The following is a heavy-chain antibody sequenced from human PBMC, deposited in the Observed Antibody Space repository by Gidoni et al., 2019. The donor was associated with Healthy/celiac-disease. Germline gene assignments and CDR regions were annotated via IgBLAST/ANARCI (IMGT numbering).Heavy chain of an antibody. CDR2: IYYRGST. J-gene: IGHJ4*02. CDR3: ARHRAGAGWDFDY. D-gene: IGHD6-19*01. V-gene: IGHV4-39*01. CDR1: GGSISSSSYY. Sequence: QLQLQESGPGLVNPSETLSLTCTVSGGSISSSSYYWGCTRQPPGKGLGWIGSIYYRGSTYYNPSRKSRVTISVDTSKNQFSLKLSSVTAADTAVYYCARHRAGAGWDFDYWGQGTLVTVSS.